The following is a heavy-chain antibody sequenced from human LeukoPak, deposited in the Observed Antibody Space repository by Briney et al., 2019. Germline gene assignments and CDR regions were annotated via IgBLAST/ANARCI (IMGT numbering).Heavy chain of an antibody. D-gene: IGHD2-2*01. J-gene: IGHJ5*02. CDR1: GFTFDDYA. Sequence: GGSLRLSCAASGFTFDDYAMHWVRQAPGKGLEWVSGISWNSGSIGYADSVKGRFTISRDNAKNSLYLQMNSLRAGDMALYYCAKGSKVVPAGGWFDPWGQGTLVTVSS. V-gene: IGHV3-9*03. CDR3: AKGSKVVPAGGWFDP. CDR2: ISWNSGSI.